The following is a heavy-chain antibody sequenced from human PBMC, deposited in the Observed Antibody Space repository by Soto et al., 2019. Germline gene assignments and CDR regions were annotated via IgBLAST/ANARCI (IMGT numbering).Heavy chain of an antibody. D-gene: IGHD3-22*01. Sequence: SETLSLTYAVYGGSFSGYYWSWIRQPPGKGLEWIGEINHSGSTNYNPSLKSRVTISVDKSKNQFSLKLSSVTAADTAVYYCASWEYYYDSSGYFNYWGQGTLVTVSS. J-gene: IGHJ4*02. CDR3: ASWEYYYDSSGYFNY. CDR1: GGSFSGYY. V-gene: IGHV4-34*01. CDR2: INHSGST.